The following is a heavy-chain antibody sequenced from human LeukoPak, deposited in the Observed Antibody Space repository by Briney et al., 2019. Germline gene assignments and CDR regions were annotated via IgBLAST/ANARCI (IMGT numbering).Heavy chain of an antibody. V-gene: IGHV3-23*01. J-gene: IGHJ4*02. Sequence: GGSLRLSCAASGFTFSSHAMTWVRQAPGKGLEWVSAISDSDGTYYADSVKGRFTISRDNSKNTLYLQMNNLRAEDTAIYYCAKDQSNFDHWGQGTLVTVSS. CDR1: GFTFSSHA. CDR2: ISDSDGT. CDR3: AKDQSNFDH.